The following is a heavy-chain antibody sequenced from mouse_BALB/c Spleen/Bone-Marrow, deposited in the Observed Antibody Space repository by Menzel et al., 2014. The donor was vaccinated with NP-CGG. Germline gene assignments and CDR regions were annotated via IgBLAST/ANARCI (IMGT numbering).Heavy chain of an antibody. Sequence: VQLQQSGAELAKPGASVKMSCKASGYTFTNYWTHWVKQRPGQGLEWIGYINPSTGYTEYNQKFKDKATLTADKSSSTAYMQLSSLTSEDSAVYYCARIYYYGRDYWGQGTTLTVSS. J-gene: IGHJ2*01. D-gene: IGHD1-1*01. CDR1: GYTFTNYW. CDR3: ARIYYYGRDY. CDR2: INPSTGYT. V-gene: IGHV1-7*01.